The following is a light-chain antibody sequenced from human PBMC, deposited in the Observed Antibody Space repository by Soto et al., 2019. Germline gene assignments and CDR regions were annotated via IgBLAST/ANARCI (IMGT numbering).Light chain of an antibody. J-gene: IGKJ1*01. V-gene: IGKV1-17*03. CDR3: LQHKSYPWM. CDR2: TAS. CDR1: QDISNY. Sequence: DIPMTQSPSAVSASVGDRVTITCRASQDISNYLAWFQQKPGKVPERLIYTASNLQSGVPSRFSGSGSGTEFTLTITSLQPEDFATYYCLQHKSYPWMFGQGTKVEIK.